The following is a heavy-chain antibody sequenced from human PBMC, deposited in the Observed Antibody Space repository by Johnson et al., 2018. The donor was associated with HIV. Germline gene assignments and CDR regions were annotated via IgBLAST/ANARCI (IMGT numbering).Heavy chain of an antibody. D-gene: IGHD2-2*02. Sequence: VQLVESGGGLVKPGGSLRLSCRASGFPFSNAWMNWVRQTTGKGLEWVSAIGTAGDTYYPGSVKGRFTISRENAKNSLYLQMGSLRAEDMAVYYCARGEGRIPHAFDIWGQGTMVTVSS. CDR2: IGTAGDT. J-gene: IGHJ3*02. CDR1: GFPFSNAW. V-gene: IGHV3-13*01. CDR3: ARGEGRIPHAFDI.